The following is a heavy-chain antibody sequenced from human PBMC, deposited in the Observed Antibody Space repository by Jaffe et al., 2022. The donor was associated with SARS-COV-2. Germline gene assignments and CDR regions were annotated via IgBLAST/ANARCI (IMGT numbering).Heavy chain of an antibody. CDR1: GGSISSSSYY. Sequence: QLQLQESGPGLVKPSETLSLTCTVSGGSISSSSYYWGWIRQPPGKGLEWIGSIYYSGSTYYNPSLKSRVTISVDTSKNQFSLKLSSVTAADTAVYYCASGLEHAYYYYYMDVWGKGTTVTVSS. V-gene: IGHV4-39*01. CDR2: IYYSGST. J-gene: IGHJ6*03. D-gene: IGHD1-1*01. CDR3: ASGLEHAYYYYYMDV.